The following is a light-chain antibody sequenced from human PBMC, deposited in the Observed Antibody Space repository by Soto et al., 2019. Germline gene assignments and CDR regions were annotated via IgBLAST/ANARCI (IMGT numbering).Light chain of an antibody. V-gene: IGLV2-14*03. CDR1: SSDVGGYNY. J-gene: IGLJ1*01. CDR2: DVR. Sequence: LTQPASVSVSPRPSITISCTGTSSDVGGYNYVSWYQQHPGKAPKLLIYDVRSRPSGVSNRFSGSKSGNTASLTISGLQAEDEADYYCSSLTSSTTYVFGTGTKVTVL. CDR3: SSLTSSTTYV.